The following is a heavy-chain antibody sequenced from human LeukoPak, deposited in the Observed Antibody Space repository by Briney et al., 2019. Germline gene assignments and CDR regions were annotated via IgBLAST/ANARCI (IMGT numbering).Heavy chain of an antibody. CDR2: IYYSGST. D-gene: IGHD1-26*01. CDR1: GGSVSSGSYY. V-gene: IGHV4-61*01. Sequence: PSETLSLTCTVSGGSVSSGSYYWSWIRQPPGKGLEWIGCIYYSGSTNYNPSLKSRVTMSVDTSKNQFSLKLSSVTAADTAVYYCARDPGGSYFDYWGQGTMVTVSS. J-gene: IGHJ4*03. CDR3: ARDPGGSYFDY.